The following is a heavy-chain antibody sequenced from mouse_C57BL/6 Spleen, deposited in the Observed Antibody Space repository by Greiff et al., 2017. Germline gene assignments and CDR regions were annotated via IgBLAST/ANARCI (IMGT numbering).Heavy chain of an antibody. CDR2: ISSGSSTI. V-gene: IGHV5-17*01. CDR1: GFTFSDYG. Sequence: EVQRVESGGGLVKPGGSLKLSCAASGFTFSDYGMHWVRQAPEKGLEWVAYISSGSSTIYYADTVKGRFPISRDNAKNTLFLQMTSLRSEDTAMYYCARVFYWYFDVWGTGTTVTVSS. J-gene: IGHJ1*03. CDR3: ARVFYWYFDV.